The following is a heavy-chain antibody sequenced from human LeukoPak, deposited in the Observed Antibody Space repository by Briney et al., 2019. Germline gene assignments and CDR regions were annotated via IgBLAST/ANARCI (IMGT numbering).Heavy chain of an antibody. Sequence: ASVKVSCKASGYTFTGSYVHWVRQAPGQGLEWMGRINPNSGGTNYAQKFQGRVTMTRDTSISTAYMELSRLRSDDTAVYYCATSAQGSGYSPLGYWGQGTLVTVSS. V-gene: IGHV1-2*06. J-gene: IGHJ4*02. CDR3: ATSAQGSGYSPLGY. CDR2: INPNSGGT. D-gene: IGHD3-22*01. CDR1: GYTFTGSY.